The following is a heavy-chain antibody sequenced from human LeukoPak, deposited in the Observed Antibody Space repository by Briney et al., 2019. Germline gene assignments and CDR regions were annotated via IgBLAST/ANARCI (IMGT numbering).Heavy chain of an antibody. CDR3: ARANDTNFGPVSH. D-gene: IGHD2-8*01. J-gene: IGHJ4*02. Sequence: SETLSLTCTVSGYSISSGYYWGWIRQPPGKGLECIGSFHHSGSTYYNPSLKSRVTISEDTSQNQFSLQLSSVTAADTAVYYCARANDTNFGPVSHWGQGTLVTVSS. CDR1: GYSISSGYY. CDR2: FHHSGST. V-gene: IGHV4-38-2*02.